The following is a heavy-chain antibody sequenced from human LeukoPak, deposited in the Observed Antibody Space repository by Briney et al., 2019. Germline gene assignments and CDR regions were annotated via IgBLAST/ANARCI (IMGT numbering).Heavy chain of an antibody. Sequence: GASVKVSCKASGGTFSSYAISWVRQAPGQGLEWMGGIIPIFGTANYAQKFQGRVTITADKSTSTAYMELSSLRSEDTAVYYCARDQGYCTNGVCQPTTAEYFQHWGQGTLVTVSS. V-gene: IGHV1-69*06. CDR2: IIPIFGTA. J-gene: IGHJ1*01. CDR1: GGTFSSYA. CDR3: ARDQGYCTNGVCQPTTAEYFQH. D-gene: IGHD2-8*01.